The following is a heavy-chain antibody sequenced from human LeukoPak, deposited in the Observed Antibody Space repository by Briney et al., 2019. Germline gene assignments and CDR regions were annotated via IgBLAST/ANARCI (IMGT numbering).Heavy chain of an antibody. CDR3: AGDFPSLGDAFDI. Sequence: PSETLPLTCTVSGVSISNYYWSWIRQPPGKGLEWIGYIYYSGSTNYNPSLKSRVTISLDTSKNQFSLKLTSVTAADTAVYYCAGDFPSLGDAFDIWGQGTMVTVSS. CDR2: IYYSGST. D-gene: IGHD7-27*01. V-gene: IGHV4-59*01. CDR1: GVSISNYY. J-gene: IGHJ3*02.